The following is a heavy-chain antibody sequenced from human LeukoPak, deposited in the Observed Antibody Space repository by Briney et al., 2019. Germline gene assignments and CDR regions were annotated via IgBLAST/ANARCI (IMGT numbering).Heavy chain of an antibody. CDR2: INHSGST. CDR3: ARGGSVAPAAMQIDY. V-gene: IGHV4-34*01. CDR1: GGSFSGYY. D-gene: IGHD2-2*01. Sequence: SETLSLTCAVYGGSFSGYYWSWIRQPPGKGPEWIGEINHSGSTNYNPSLKSRVTISVDTSKNQFSLKLSSVTAADTAVYYCARGGSVAPAAMQIDYWGQGTLVTVSS. J-gene: IGHJ4*02.